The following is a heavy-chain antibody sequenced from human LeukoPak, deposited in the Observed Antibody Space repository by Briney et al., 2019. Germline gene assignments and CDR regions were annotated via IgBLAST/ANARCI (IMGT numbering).Heavy chain of an antibody. CDR3: ARVPTMVRGVPCYYYMDV. V-gene: IGHV1-2*02. CDR2: INPNSGGT. CDR1: GYTFTGYN. Sequence: ASVKVSCMASGYTFTGYNMQWVPQAPGQGLEWMGWINPNSGGTNYAQKFQGRVTMTRDTSISTAYMELSRLRSDDTAVYYCARVPTMVRGVPCYYYMDVWGKGTTVTVSS. J-gene: IGHJ6*03. D-gene: IGHD3-10*01.